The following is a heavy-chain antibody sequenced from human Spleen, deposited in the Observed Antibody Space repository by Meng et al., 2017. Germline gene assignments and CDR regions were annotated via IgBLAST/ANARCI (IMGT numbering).Heavy chain of an antibody. J-gene: IGHJ4*02. CDR3: VKHSSDWSLDS. CDR1: GYTYTDYQ. V-gene: IGHV1-18*01. Sequence: QGQLVQSGAEVKKAGASVKGACQASGYTYTDYQTDWVRQAPGQGLGWMGWIHPSGHPTYEQKFQGRVTMPIDTSTTTASMELRSLRSDDSALYYCVKHSSDWSLDSWGQGTLVTVSS. CDR2: IHPSGHP. D-gene: IGHD6-19*01.